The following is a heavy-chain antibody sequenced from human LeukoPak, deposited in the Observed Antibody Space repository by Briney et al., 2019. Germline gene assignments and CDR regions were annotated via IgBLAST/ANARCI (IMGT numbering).Heavy chain of an antibody. CDR3: ARKATTGPTKAAFDI. CDR2: IYYSGSI. CDR1: GCSISSSNY. Sequence: PSETLSLTCAVSGCSISSSNYWAWIRQPPGKGLEWIGHIYYSGSIYYNPSLKSRVTMSVDTSKNQFSLKLSSVTAVDTAVYYCARKATTGPTKAAFDIWGQGTMVTASS. V-gene: IGHV4-28*05. J-gene: IGHJ3*02. D-gene: IGHD4-17*01.